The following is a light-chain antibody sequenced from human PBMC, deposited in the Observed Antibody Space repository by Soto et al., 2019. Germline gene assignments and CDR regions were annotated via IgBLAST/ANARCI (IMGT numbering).Light chain of an antibody. CDR3: QQYGSSSSWT. J-gene: IGKJ1*01. Sequence: EIVLTQSPGTLSLSPGERATLSCRASQSVSDNYLAWYQQRPGQAPRLLMYGASSRATGIPDRFSGSGSGTDFTLTINRLEPDDFAVYYCQQYGSSSSWTFGQGTKVDIK. CDR1: QSVSDNY. V-gene: IGKV3-20*01. CDR2: GAS.